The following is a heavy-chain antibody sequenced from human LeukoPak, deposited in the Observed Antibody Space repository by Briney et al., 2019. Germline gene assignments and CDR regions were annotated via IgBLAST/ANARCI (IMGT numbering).Heavy chain of an antibody. CDR3: ARADSSATIGLFDY. V-gene: IGHV4-59*12. J-gene: IGHJ4*02. D-gene: IGHD2-2*01. CDR2: IYYSGST. CDR1: GGSISSYY. Sequence: SETLSLTCTVSGGSISSYYWSWIRQPPGKGLEWIGYIYYSGSTNYNPSLKSRVTISVDTSKNQFSLQLNSVTPEDTAVYYCARADSSATIGLFDYWGQGTLVTVSS.